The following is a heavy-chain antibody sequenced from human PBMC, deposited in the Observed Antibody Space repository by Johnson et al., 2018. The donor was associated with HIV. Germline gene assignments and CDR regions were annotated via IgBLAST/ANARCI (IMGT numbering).Heavy chain of an antibody. D-gene: IGHD3-10*01. J-gene: IGHJ3*02. V-gene: IGHV3-66*01. CDR3: ARDLYYGSGSSVAFDI. Sequence: MQLVESGGGLVKPGGSLRLSCATSGFTVSNNYMSWVRQAPGKGLEWVSVIYSGGSTYYADSVKGRFTISRDNSKNTLYLQMNSLRAEDTALYYCARDLYYGSGSSVAFDIWGQGTMVTVSA. CDR2: IYSGGST. CDR1: GFTVSNNY.